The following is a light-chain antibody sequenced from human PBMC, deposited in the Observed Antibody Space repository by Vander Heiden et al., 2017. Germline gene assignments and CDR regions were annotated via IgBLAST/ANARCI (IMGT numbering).Light chain of an antibody. CDR3: QQSYSTPPLT. J-gene: IGKJ4*01. V-gene: IGKV1-39*01. Sequence: DIQMTQSPSSLSASVGDRVTITCRASQSISSYLNWYQQKPGKALKLLIYAASSLQSGVPSRFSGSGSGTDFTLTISSLQPEDFATYYCQQSYSTPPLTFGGGTKVEIK. CDR1: QSISSY. CDR2: AAS.